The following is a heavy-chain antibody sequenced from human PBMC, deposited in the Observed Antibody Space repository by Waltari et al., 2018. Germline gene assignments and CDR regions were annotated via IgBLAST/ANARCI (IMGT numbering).Heavy chain of an antibody. CDR2: FDPEDGET. CDR1: GYTLTDLS. V-gene: IGHV1-24*01. CDR3: ATGLTVTGGVDY. J-gene: IGHJ4*02. D-gene: IGHD4-17*01. Sequence: QVQLVQSGAEVKKPGASVKVSCKVSGYTLTDLSMPWVRQAPGKGLEWMGGFDPEDGETIDAQKFQGRVTMTEDTSTDTAYMELSSLRSEDTAVYYCATGLTVTGGVDYWGQGTLVTVSS.